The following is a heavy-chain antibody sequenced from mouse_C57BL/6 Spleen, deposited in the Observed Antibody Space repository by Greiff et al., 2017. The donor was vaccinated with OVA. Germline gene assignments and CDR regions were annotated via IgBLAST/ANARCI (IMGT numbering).Heavy chain of an antibody. CDR3: TRDTTVVATDYFDY. J-gene: IGHJ2*01. Sequence: QVQLQQSGAELVRPGASVTLSCKASGYPFTDYEMHWVKQTPVHGLEWIGALDPETGGSAYNQKFKGKAILTADKSSSTAYMELRSLTSEDSAVYYCTRDTTVVATDYFDYWGQGTTLTVSS. D-gene: IGHD1-1*01. CDR1: GYPFTDYE. V-gene: IGHV1-15*01. CDR2: LDPETGGS.